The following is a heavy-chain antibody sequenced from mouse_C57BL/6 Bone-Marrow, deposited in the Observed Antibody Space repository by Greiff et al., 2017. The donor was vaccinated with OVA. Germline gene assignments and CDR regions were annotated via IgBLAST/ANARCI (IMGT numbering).Heavy chain of an antibody. V-gene: IGHV12-3*01. CDR3: AGDYYYYGLDY. CDR2: ITHSGET. J-gene: IGHJ2*01. Sequence: VKVVESGPGLVKPSQSLFLTCSITGFPITSGYYWIWIRQSPGKPLEWMGYITHSGETFYNPSLQSPISITRETSKNQFFLQLNSVTTEDTAMYYCAGDYYYYGLDYWGQGTTLTVSS. CDR1: GFPITSGYY. D-gene: IGHD1-1*01.